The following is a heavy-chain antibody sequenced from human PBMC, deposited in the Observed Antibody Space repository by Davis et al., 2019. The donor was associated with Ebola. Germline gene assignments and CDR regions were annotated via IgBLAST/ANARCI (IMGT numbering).Heavy chain of an antibody. CDR3: ARERTRWFGELLQRKEFDY. CDR1: GYTFTSYD. V-gene: IGHV1-8*01. CDR2: MNPNSGNT. Sequence: ASVKVSCKASGYTFTSYDINWVRQVTGQGLEWMGWMNPNSGNTGYAQKFQGRVTMTRNTSISTAYMELSRLRSDDTAVYYCARERTRWFGELLQRKEFDYWGQGTLVTVSS. J-gene: IGHJ4*02. D-gene: IGHD3-10*01.